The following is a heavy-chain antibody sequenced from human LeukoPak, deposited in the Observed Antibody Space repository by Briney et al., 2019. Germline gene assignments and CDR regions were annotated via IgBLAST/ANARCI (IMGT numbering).Heavy chain of an antibody. D-gene: IGHD5-12*01. CDR1: GGSFSGYY. J-gene: IGHJ4*02. Sequence: SETLSLTCAVYGGSFSGYYWGWIRQPPGKGLEWIGEINHSGSTNYNPSLTSRVTISVDTSKNQFSLKLSSVTAADTAVYYCVRRVATITPFDYWGQGTLVTVSS. CDR3: VRRVATITPFDY. V-gene: IGHV4-34*01. CDR2: INHSGST.